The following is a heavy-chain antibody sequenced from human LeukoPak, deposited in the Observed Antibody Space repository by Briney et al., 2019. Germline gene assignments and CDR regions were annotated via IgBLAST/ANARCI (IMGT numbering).Heavy chain of an antibody. CDR1: GGSISSGDYY. V-gene: IGHV4-30-4*08. J-gene: IGHJ4*02. D-gene: IGHD3-9*01. CDR3: ARLRLRYFDWTNRNDY. Sequence: SQTLSPTCTVSGGSISSGDYYWSWIRQPPGKGLEWIGYIYYSGSTYYNPSLKSRVTISVDTSKNQFSLKLSSVTAADTAVYYCARLRLRYFDWTNRNDYWGQGTLVTVSS. CDR2: IYYSGST.